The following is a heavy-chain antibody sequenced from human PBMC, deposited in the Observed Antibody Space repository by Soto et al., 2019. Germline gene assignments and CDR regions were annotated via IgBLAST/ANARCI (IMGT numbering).Heavy chain of an antibody. Sequence: EVQLVESGGGLVKPGGSLRLSCAASGFTFSSYSMNWVRQAPGKGLEWVSSISSSSSYIYYADSVKGRFTISRDNAKNSLYLQMNILRAEDTAVYYCARGGRALPCQDWGQGPLVTVSS. J-gene: IGHJ4*02. V-gene: IGHV3-21*01. CDR3: ARGGRALPCQD. CDR1: GFTFSSYS. CDR2: ISSSSSYI. D-gene: IGHD2-15*01.